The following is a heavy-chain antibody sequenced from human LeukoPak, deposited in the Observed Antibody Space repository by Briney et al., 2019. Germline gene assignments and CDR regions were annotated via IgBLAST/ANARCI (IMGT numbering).Heavy chain of an antibody. D-gene: IGHD3-3*01. CDR2: IKQDGSEK. Sequence: GGSLRLSCAASGFTFSSYWMSWVRQAPGKGLEWVANIKQDGSEKYYVDSVKGRFTISRDNAKNSLYLQMNSLRAEDTALFYCARITIFGVVVIRYFDYWGQGTLVTVSS. J-gene: IGHJ4*02. CDR3: ARITIFGVVVIRYFDY. CDR1: GFTFSSYW. V-gene: IGHV3-7*01.